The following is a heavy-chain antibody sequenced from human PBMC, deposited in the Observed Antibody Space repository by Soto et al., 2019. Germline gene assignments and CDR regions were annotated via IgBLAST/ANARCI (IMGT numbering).Heavy chain of an antibody. CDR1: GGSISSGDYY. Sequence: SETLSLTCAVSGGSISSGDYYWNWIRQPPGKGLEWIGYIFYSGDTYYNPSLKSRVIISMDTSQNQFSLKLNSVTAADTAVYYCARELSGYKYGPGEVYWGQGTLVTVSS. V-gene: IGHV4-30-4*01. D-gene: IGHD5-18*01. CDR2: IFYSGDT. CDR3: ARELSGYKYGPGEVY. J-gene: IGHJ4*02.